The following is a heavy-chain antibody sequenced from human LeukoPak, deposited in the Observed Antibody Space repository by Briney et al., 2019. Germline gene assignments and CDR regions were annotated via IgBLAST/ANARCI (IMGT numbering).Heavy chain of an antibody. Sequence: ASVKVSCKASGGTFSSYAISWVRQAPGQGLEWMGGIIPIFGTANYAQKFQGRVTITADKSTSTAYMELSSLRSEDTAVYYCARDSLYYYGSGSYYNVIDSWFDSWGQGTLVTVSS. V-gene: IGHV1-69*06. CDR3: ARDSLYYYGSGSYYNVIDSWFDS. J-gene: IGHJ5*01. D-gene: IGHD3-10*01. CDR2: IIPIFGTA. CDR1: GGTFSSYA.